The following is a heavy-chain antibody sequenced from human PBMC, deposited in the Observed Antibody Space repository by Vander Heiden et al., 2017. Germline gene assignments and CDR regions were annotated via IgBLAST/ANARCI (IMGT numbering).Heavy chain of an antibody. V-gene: IGHV3-23*01. Sequence: EVQLLESGGGLVQPGGSLRLSCAASGFTFSSYAMSWVRQAPGKGLEWVSAISGSGGSTYYADSVKGRFTISRDNSKNTLYLQMNSLRAEDTAVYYCAKSLDIVVVVAATALGYWGQGTLVTVSS. J-gene: IGHJ4*02. CDR3: AKSLDIVVVVAATALGY. D-gene: IGHD2-15*01. CDR2: ISGSGGST. CDR1: GFTFSSYA.